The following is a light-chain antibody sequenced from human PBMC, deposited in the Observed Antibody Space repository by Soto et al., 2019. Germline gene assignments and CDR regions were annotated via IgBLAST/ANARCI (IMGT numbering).Light chain of an antibody. CDR1: SSDVGSYNL. Sequence: QSALTQPASVSGSPVQSLTISCTGTSSDVGSYNLVSWYQQHPGKAPKLMIYEGSKRPSGVSNRFSGSKSGNTASLTISGLQAEDEADYYCCSYAGSSTYVFGTGTKLTVL. CDR2: EGS. V-gene: IGLV2-23*01. CDR3: CSYAGSSTYV. J-gene: IGLJ1*01.